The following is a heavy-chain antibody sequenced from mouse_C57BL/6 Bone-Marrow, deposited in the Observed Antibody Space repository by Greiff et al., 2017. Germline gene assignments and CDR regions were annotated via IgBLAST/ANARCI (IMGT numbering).Heavy chain of an antibody. CDR2: ISSGSSTI. Sequence: EVKLVESGGGLVKPGGSLKLSCAASGFTFSDYGMHWVRQAPEKGLEWVAYISSGSSTIYYADTVNGRFTISRDNAKNTLFLQMTSLRSEDTAMYYCARSYPAWFAYGGQGTLVTVSA. CDR1: GFTFSDYG. J-gene: IGHJ3*01. V-gene: IGHV5-17*01. CDR3: ARSYPAWFAY.